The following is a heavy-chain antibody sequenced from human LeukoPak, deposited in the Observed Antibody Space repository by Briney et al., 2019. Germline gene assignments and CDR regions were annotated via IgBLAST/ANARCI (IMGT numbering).Heavy chain of an antibody. CDR1: GYTFTNYG. Sequence: ASVKVSCKASGYTFTNYGISWVRQAPGQGLEWMGWISVYNGNTNYAHNLQGRVTMTTDTSTSTAYMELRSLRSEDTTVYYCARVALRYFDWFPHDYWGQGTLVTVSS. CDR3: ARVALRYFDWFPHDY. J-gene: IGHJ4*02. V-gene: IGHV1-18*01. CDR2: ISVYNGNT. D-gene: IGHD3-9*01.